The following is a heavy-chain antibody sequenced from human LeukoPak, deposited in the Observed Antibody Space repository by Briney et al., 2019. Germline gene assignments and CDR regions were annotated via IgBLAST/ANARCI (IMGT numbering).Heavy chain of an antibody. CDR3: ARGEVYWFDP. Sequence: SVTVSCKASGYTFTGYYMHWVRQAPGQGLEWMGWINPNSGDTNYAQKFQGRVTMTRDTSISTAYMELSRLGSDDTAVYYCARGEVYWFDPWGQGTLVTVSS. CDR2: INPNSGDT. CDR1: GYTFTGYY. J-gene: IGHJ5*02. V-gene: IGHV1-2*02.